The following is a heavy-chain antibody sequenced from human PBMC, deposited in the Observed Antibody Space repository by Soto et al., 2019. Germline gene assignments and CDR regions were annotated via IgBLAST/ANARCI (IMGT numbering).Heavy chain of an antibody. CDR3: VRESTTSGPNWFDT. CDR1: GGSINSGRSS. V-gene: IGHV4-30-2*06. CDR2: IYHSGST. D-gene: IGHD1-1*01. J-gene: IGHJ5*02. Sequence: SETLSLTCSVSGGSINSGRSSWNWIRQSPGKGLEWIAYIYHSGSTYYNPSLKSRVTISFDRSEKQFSLKLTSVTAADTAVYYCVRESTTSGPNWFDTWGPGILVTVSS.